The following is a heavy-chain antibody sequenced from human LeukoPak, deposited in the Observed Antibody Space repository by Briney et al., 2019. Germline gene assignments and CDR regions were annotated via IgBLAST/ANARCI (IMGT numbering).Heavy chain of an antibody. Sequence: HPGGSLGLSCAASGFTVSRNYMTWVRQAPGKGLEWLSVIYSGGDTYYADSVQGRFTISRDNSRNTLYLQMNLLRAEDTAVYYCARRSGEGYFDYWGQGTLVTVSS. CDR2: IYSGGDT. J-gene: IGHJ4*02. D-gene: IGHD1-26*01. V-gene: IGHV3-66*01. CDR1: GFTVSRNY. CDR3: ARRSGEGYFDY.